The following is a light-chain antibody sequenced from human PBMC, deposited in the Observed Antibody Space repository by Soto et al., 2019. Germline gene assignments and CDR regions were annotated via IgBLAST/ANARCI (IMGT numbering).Light chain of an antibody. CDR2: GAS. CDR3: QRYGSSPET. J-gene: IGKJ1*01. CDR1: QSVTSSY. V-gene: IGKV3-20*01. Sequence: ILVTQSPGTLSISPDEIATRSCSASQSVTSSYLAWYQQKPGQAPRLLIYGASSRATGIPDRFSGSGSGTDFTLTISRLEPEDFAVYYCQRYGSSPETFGQGTKVDIK.